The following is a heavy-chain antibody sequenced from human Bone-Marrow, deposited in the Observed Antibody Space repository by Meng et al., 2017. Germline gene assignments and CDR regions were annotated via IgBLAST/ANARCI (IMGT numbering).Heavy chain of an antibody. D-gene: IGHD3-22*01. CDR2: ISYDGSYK. V-gene: IGHV3-30-3*01. J-gene: IGHJ4*02. CDR1: GFIFRNYA. Sequence: QVQLVESGGGVVQPGRSVRLSCAASGFIFRNYAMHWVRQAPGKGLEWVAVISYDGSYKNYADSVKGRFTISRDNSKNTLYLQMDSLRAEDTAVYYCAKETSDSSAFYRYDIWGQGSLVTVSS. CDR3: AKETSDSSAFYRYDI.